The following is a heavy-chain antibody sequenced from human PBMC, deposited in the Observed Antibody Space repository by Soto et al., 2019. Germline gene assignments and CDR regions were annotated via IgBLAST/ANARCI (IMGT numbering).Heavy chain of an antibody. CDR1: GGTFSNYA. CDR3: ATYSCSGISCYMAFDC. CDR2: IIPIFGTT. D-gene: IGHD2-2*02. V-gene: IGHV1-69*06. J-gene: IGHJ4*02. Sequence: QVQLVQSGAEVTKPGSSVKVSCKASGGTFSNYAISWLRQAPGQGLEWMGGIIPIFGTTNYAQKFQGRVTITADKSTSTAYMELSSLRYEDTAVFYCATYSCSGISCYMAFDCWGQGTLVTVSS.